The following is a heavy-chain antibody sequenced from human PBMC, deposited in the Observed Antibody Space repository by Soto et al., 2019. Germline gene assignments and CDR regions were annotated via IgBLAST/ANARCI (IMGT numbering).Heavy chain of an antibody. D-gene: IGHD6-13*01. CDR2: IIPIFGTA. V-gene: IGHV1-69*13. Sequence: GASVKVSCKASGGTFSSYAISWVRQAPGQGLEWMGGIIPIFGTANYAQKFQGRVTITADESTSTAYMELSSLRSEDTAVYYCARVIRSGHSSSWYYFDYWGQGTLVTVSS. CDR3: ARVIRSGHSSSWYYFDY. CDR1: GGTFSSYA. J-gene: IGHJ4*02.